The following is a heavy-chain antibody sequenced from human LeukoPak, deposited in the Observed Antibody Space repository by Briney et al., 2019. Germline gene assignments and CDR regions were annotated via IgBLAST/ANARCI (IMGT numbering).Heavy chain of an antibody. Sequence: GRSLRLSCAASGFTFSSYAMHWVRQAPGKGLEWVAVISYDGSNKYYADSVKGRFTISRDNSKNTLYLQMNSLRAEDTAVYYCAREETKAIFGVVISYYFDYWGQGTLVTVSS. V-gene: IGHV3-30-3*01. CDR3: AREETKAIFGVVISYYFDY. CDR2: ISYDGSNK. D-gene: IGHD3-3*01. CDR1: GFTFSSYA. J-gene: IGHJ4*02.